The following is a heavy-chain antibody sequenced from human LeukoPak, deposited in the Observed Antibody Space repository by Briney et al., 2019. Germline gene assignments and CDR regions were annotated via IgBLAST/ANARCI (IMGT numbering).Heavy chain of an antibody. V-gene: IGHV3-43*01. D-gene: IGHD3-22*01. J-gene: IGHJ3*02. Sequence: PGGSLRLSCAASGFTFDDYLLHWVRQAPGTGLEWVSLISWDGDTTYYADSVKGRFTISRDNSKNSLYLQMNSLRTEDTALYYCAKARGLIGGAFDIWGQGTMVTVSS. CDR1: GFTFDDYL. CDR3: AKARGLIGGAFDI. CDR2: ISWDGDTT.